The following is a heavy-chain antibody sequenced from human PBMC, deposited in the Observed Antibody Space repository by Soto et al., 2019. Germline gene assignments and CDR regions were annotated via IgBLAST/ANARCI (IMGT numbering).Heavy chain of an antibody. CDR2: ISYDGSNK. V-gene: IGHV3-30-3*01. Sequence: VQLVESGGGVVQPGRSLRLSCAASGFTFSSYAMHWVRQAPGKGLEWVAVISYDGSNKYYADSVKGRFTISRDNSKNTLYLQMNSLRAEDTAVYYCARERGDYYYGMDVWGQGTTVTVSS. J-gene: IGHJ6*02. CDR1: GFTFSSYA. CDR3: ARERGDYYYGMDV.